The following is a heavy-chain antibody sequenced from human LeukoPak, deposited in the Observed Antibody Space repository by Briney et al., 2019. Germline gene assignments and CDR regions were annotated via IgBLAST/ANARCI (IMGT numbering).Heavy chain of an antibody. D-gene: IGHD2/OR15-2a*01. CDR2: FYSSGST. J-gene: IGHJ5*02. CDR3: ARDFSSKNWFDT. CDR1: GGSITTYS. Sequence: KPSETLSLTCTVFGGSITTYSWSWIRQPAGRGLEWIGRFYSSGSTDYNPSLKSRVTMSVDTSKNQVSLQLSSVTAADTAIYYCARDFSSKNWFDTWGQGTLVTVSS. V-gene: IGHV4-4*07.